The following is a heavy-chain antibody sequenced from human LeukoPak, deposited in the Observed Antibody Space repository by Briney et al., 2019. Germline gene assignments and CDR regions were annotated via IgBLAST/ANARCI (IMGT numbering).Heavy chain of an antibody. Sequence: AASVKVSCKASGYPFSAHFLNWVRRAPGQGLEWMGNIDTTTGNPRYAQDFTGRFVFSLDTSVSTAYLQITSLKADDTAAYYCVRGTPTPGMDYWGQGTQVAVSS. CDR2: IDTTTGNP. J-gene: IGHJ4*02. CDR3: VRGTPTPGMDY. V-gene: IGHV7-4-1*02. CDR1: GYPFSAHF. D-gene: IGHD3-10*01.